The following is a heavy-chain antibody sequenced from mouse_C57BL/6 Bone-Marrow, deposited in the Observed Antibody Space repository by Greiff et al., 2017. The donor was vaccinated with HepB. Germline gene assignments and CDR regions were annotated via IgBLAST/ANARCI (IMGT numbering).Heavy chain of an antibody. CDR1: GYTFTSYW. CDR2: INPSNGGT. V-gene: IGHV1-53*01. CDR3: ARDSNTTVVATDYFDY. D-gene: IGHD1-1*01. Sequence: VQLQQPGTELVKPGALVKLFCKASGYTFTSYWMHWVKQRPGQGLEWIGNINPSNGGTNYNEKFKSKATLTVDKSSSTAYMQLSSPTSEDSAVYYCARDSNTTVVATDYFDYWGQGTTLTVSS. J-gene: IGHJ2*01.